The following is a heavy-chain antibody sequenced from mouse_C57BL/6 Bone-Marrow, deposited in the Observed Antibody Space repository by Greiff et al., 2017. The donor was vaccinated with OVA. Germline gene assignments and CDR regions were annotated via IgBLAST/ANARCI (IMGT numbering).Heavy chain of an antibody. V-gene: IGHV1-19*01. D-gene: IGHD1-1*01. CDR3: ARRENYYGSSYPFAY. CDR2: INPYNGGT. J-gene: IGHJ3*01. Sequence: VQLKESGPVLVKPGASVKMSCKASGYTFTDYYMNWVKQSHGKSLEWIGVINPYNGGTSYNQKFKGKATLTVDKSSSTAYMELNSLTSEDSAVYYCARRENYYGSSYPFAYWGQGTLVTVSA. CDR1: GYTFTDYY.